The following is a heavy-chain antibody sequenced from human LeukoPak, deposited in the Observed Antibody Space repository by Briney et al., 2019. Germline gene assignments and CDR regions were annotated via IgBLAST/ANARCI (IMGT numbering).Heavy chain of an antibody. J-gene: IGHJ1*01. D-gene: IGHD6-13*01. V-gene: IGHV4-39*07. CDR1: GGSISSSSYY. CDR3: ARAWIAAAGTVYFQH. CDR2: IYYSGGT. Sequence: PSETLSLTCTVSGGSISSSSYYWGWIRQPPGKGLEWIGSIYYSGGTYYNPSLKSRVTISVDTSKNQFSLKLSSVTAADTAVYYCARAWIAAAGTVYFQHWGQGTLVTVSS.